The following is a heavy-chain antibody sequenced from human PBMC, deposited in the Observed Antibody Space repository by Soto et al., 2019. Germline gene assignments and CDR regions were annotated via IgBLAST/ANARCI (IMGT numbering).Heavy chain of an antibody. CDR2: ISCCGGST. CDR3: AKADGEKWLLPHLDK. Sequence: EVQLLESGGGVVQPGGSLRLSCVASGFNFKKFAMSWVRQAPGEGLEWVSGISCCGGSTSYADSVKGRFSIARDDSTNTLALHVNNLRVEDTAQYYCAKADGEKWLLPHLDKWGQGTLVTVS. V-gene: IGHV3-23*01. J-gene: IGHJ4*02. D-gene: IGHD6-19*01. CDR1: GFNFKKFA.